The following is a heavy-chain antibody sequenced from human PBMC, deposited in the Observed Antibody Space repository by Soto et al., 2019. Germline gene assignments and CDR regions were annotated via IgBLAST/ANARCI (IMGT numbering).Heavy chain of an antibody. Sequence: SETLSLTCAVSGYSISSNYYWGWIRQPPGKGLEWIGSVYHTGRTFYSPSHKSRVTILPDMSKNHFSLTLTSVTAADTAVYYCASSLGSGNYYNIPASWGQGIMVT. CDR2: VYHTGRT. D-gene: IGHD3-10*01. CDR1: GYSISSNYY. CDR3: ASSLGSGNYYNIPAS. V-gene: IGHV4-38-2*01. J-gene: IGHJ5*01.